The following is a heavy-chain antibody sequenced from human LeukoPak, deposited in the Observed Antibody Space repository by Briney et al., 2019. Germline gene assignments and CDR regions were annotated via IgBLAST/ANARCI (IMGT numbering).Heavy chain of an antibody. CDR3: ARSPPDYGYGGFFDY. J-gene: IGHJ4*02. D-gene: IGHD4-23*01. CDR1: GYTFTSYW. Sequence: GESLKISCKGSGYTFTSYWIAWVRQMPGKGLEWMGIIHPGDSDTRYSPSFQGQVTISADKSISTAYLQWSSLKASDTAMYYCARSPPDYGYGGFFDYWGQGTLVTVSS. CDR2: IHPGDSDT. V-gene: IGHV5-51*01.